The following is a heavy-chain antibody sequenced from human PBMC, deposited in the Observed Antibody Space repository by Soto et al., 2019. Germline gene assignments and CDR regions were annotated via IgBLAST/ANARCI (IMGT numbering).Heavy chain of an antibody. CDR1: GFTFTSYG. Sequence: EVQLLESGGGLVQPGGSLRLSCAASGFTFTSYGMSWVRQAPGKGLEWVSAISGSGGSTYYADSVKGRFTISRDNSKNARYLQMSSLRAEDTAVYYCARVNGYSSGWFDYWGQGTLVTVSS. V-gene: IGHV3-23*01. D-gene: IGHD6-19*01. CDR3: ARVNGYSSGWFDY. CDR2: ISGSGGST. J-gene: IGHJ4*02.